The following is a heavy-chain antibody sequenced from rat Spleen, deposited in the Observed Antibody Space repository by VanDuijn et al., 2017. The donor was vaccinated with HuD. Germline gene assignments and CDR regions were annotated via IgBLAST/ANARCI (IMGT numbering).Heavy chain of an antibody. D-gene: IGHD4-3*01. CDR3: SRYNSGFDY. CDR1: GFSLTNYG. V-gene: IGHV2-13*01. J-gene: IGHJ2*01. CDR2: IWGDGST. Sequence: QVQLKESGPGLVQPSQTLSLTCTVSGFSLTNYGVSWVRQPPGEGLEWMGIIWGDGSTNYNSALKSRLSISRDTSKNQVFLKMHSLQTDDTGTYYCSRYNSGFDYWGQGVMFTVSS.